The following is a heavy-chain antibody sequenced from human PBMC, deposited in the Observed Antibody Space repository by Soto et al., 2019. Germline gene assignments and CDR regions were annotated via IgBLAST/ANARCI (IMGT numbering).Heavy chain of an antibody. CDR3: ARGVDFWSGPTLDY. V-gene: IGHV3-30-3*01. CDR1: GFTFSSYA. Sequence: HPGGSLRLSCAASGFTFSSYAMHWVRQAPGKGLEWVAVISYDGSNKYYADSVKGRFTISRDNSKNTLYLQMNSLRAEDTAVYYCARGVDFWSGPTLDYWGQGTLVTVSS. J-gene: IGHJ4*02. CDR2: ISYDGSNK. D-gene: IGHD3-3*01.